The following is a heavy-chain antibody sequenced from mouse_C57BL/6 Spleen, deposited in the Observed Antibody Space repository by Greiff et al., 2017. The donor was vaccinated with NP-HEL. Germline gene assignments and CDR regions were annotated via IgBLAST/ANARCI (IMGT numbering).Heavy chain of an antibody. V-gene: IGHV1-82*01. D-gene: IGHD2-3*01. CDR2: IYPGDGDT. CDR3: ARAYDGYYPMDY. Sequence: VQLQQSGPELVKPGASVKISCKASGYAFSSSWMNWVKQRPGKGLEWIGRIYPGDGDTNYNGKFKGKATLTADKSSSTAYMQLSSLTSEDSAVYFFARAYDGYYPMDYWGQGTSVTVSS. J-gene: IGHJ4*01. CDR1: GYAFSSSW.